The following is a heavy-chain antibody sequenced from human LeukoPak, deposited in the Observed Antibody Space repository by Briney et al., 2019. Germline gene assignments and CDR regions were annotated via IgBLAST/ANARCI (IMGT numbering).Heavy chain of an antibody. D-gene: IGHD1-26*01. CDR2: IKQDGSEK. CDR3: ARVGVGGTSYYYYGMDV. CDR1: GFTFNNYW. V-gene: IGHV3-7*01. J-gene: IGHJ6*02. Sequence: GGSLRLSCAASGFTFNNYWMSWVRQAPGKGLEWVANIKQDGSEKYYVDSVKGRFTTSRDNVKNSLYLQMNSLRAEDTAVYYCARVGVGGTSYYYYGMDVWGQGTTVTVSS.